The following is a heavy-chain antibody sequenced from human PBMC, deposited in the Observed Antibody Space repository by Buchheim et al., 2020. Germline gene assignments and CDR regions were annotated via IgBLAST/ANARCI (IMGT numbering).Heavy chain of an antibody. V-gene: IGHV3-23*01. D-gene: IGHD3-10*01. CDR3: AKDSELLWFGELVFDY. Sequence: EVQLLESGGGLVQPGGSLRLSCAASGFTFSSYAMSWVRQAPGKGLEWGAAISGSGGSTYYADSVKGRFTISRDNSKNTLYLQMNSLRAEDTAVYYCAKDSELLWFGELVFDYWGQGTL. CDR1: GFTFSSYA. J-gene: IGHJ4*02. CDR2: ISGSGGST.